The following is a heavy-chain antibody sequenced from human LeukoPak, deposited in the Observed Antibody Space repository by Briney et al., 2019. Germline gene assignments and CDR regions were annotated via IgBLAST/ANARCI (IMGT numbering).Heavy chain of an antibody. CDR1: GGSISSYY. J-gene: IGHJ4*01. D-gene: IGHD2-15*01. Sequence: SETLSLTCTVSGGSISSYYWGWIRQPPGKGLEWVGSSYYTGSIYSNPPLKSRVIISIDTSKNEITLRLNSVTAADTAVYYCGGSHSATWYDWWGQGTLVTVAS. CDR2: SYYTGSI. CDR3: GGSHSATWYDW. V-gene: IGHV4-39*06.